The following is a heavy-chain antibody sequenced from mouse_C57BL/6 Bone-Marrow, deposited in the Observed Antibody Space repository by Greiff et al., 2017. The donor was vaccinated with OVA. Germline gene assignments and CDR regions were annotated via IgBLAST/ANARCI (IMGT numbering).Heavy chain of an antibody. Sequence: EVQLQQSGAELVRPGASVKLSCTASGFNIKDDYMHWVKQRPEQGLEWIGWIDPENGDTEYASKFQGKATITADTSSNTAYLQLSSLTSEDTAVYYCTRPGYYPFAYWGQVTLVTVSA. CDR1: GFNIKDDY. D-gene: IGHD2-3*01. V-gene: IGHV14-4*01. J-gene: IGHJ3*01. CDR2: IDPENGDT. CDR3: TRPGYYPFAY.